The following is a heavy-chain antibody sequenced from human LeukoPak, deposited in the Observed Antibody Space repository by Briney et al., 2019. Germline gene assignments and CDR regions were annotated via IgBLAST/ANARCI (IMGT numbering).Heavy chain of an antibody. CDR2: ISAYNGNT. D-gene: IGHD3-22*01. CDR1: GYTFTSYG. CDR3: ARGDWSYYYDSSGYANNWFDP. Sequence: ASVKVSCKASGYTFTSYGISWVRQAPGQGLEWVGWISAYNGNTNYAQELQGRVTMTTDTSTSTAYMELSSLRSEDTAVYYCARGDWSYYYDSSGYANNWFDPWGQGTLVTVSS. V-gene: IGHV1-18*01. J-gene: IGHJ5*02.